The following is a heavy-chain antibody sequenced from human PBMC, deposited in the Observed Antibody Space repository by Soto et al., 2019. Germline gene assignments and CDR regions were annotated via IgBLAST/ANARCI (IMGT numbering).Heavy chain of an antibody. CDR3: ARDQDFITGDNWFDP. J-gene: IGHJ5*02. CDR2: IHYSGST. D-gene: IGHD3-16*01. CDR1: GGSISRYY. Sequence: QVQLQESGPGLVKPSETLSLTCTVSGGSISRYYWSWVRQPPGKGLEWIGCIHYSGSTAYNPSLKSRLTMSVDTPMNQFSLSLSSVTAADTAVYYCARDQDFITGDNWFDPWGQGTLVTVSS. V-gene: IGHV4-59*01.